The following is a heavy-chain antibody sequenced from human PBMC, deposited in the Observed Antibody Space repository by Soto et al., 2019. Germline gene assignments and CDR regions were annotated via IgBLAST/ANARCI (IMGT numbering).Heavy chain of an antibody. V-gene: IGHV1-69*08. D-gene: IGHD3-10*01. CDR3: ARDHGSGRDSRRSYFDY. CDR1: GGTFSSYT. J-gene: IGHJ4*02. CDR2: IIPILGIA. Sequence: QVQLVQSGAEVKKPGSSVKVSCKASGGTFSSYTISWVRQAPGQGLEWMGRIIPILGIANYAQKFQGRVTITADKSTGTAYMELSSLRYEDTAVYYCARDHGSGRDSRRSYFDYWGQGTMVTVSS.